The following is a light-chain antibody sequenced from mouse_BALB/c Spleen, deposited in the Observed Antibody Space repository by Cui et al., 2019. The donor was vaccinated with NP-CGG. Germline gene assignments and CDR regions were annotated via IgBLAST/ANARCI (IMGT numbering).Light chain of an antibody. CDR1: TGAVTTSNY. CDR2: GTN. J-gene: IGLJ1*01. Sequence: SVVTQKSARTTSTGEPVTLTCRSSTGAVTTSNYANWVQEKPDHLFTGLIGGTNNRAPGVPAKFSGSLIGDKAALTITGAQTEDEAIYFCALWYSNHWVFGGGTKLTVL. CDR3: ALWYSNHWV. V-gene: IGLV1*01.